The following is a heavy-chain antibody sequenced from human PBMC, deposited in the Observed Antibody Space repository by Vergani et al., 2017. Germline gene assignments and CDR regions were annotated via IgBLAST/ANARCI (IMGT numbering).Heavy chain of an antibody. CDR3: AREVVVVAAIHYYYYGMDV. V-gene: IGHV1-69*12. J-gene: IGHJ6*02. D-gene: IGHD2-15*01. CDR2: IIPIFGTA. Sequence: QVQLVQSGAEVKKPGSSVKVSCKASGGTFSSYAISWVRQAPGQGLEWMGGIIPIFGTANYAQKFQGRVTITAEESTSTAYMELSSLRSEDTAVYYCAREVVVVAAIHYYYYGMDVWGQGTTVTVSS. CDR1: GGTFSSYA.